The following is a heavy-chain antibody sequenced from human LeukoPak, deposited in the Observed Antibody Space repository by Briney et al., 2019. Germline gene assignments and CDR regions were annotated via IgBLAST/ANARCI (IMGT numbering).Heavy chain of an antibody. CDR2: VRLAESDA. Sequence: GGSLRLSCAASGFSLSTYGMHWVRQAPGKGLEWVAFVRLAESDASYADSVKGRFTISRDNSKNTVYLQMNSLRDEDTAMYYCAKCVSGPDFWRGPWGQGTLVTVSS. J-gene: IGHJ5*02. V-gene: IGHV3-30*02. CDR3: AKCVSGPDFWRGP. D-gene: IGHD3-3*01. CDR1: GFSLSTYG.